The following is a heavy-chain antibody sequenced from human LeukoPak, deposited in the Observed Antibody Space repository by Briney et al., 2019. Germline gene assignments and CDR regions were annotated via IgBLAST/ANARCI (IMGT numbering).Heavy chain of an antibody. CDR1: GFTFSSYA. CDR3: AKNPMVRGVILPSYFDY. CDR2: ISGSGGRT. V-gene: IGHV3-23*01. J-gene: IGHJ4*02. D-gene: IGHD3-10*01. Sequence: GGSLRLSCAASGFTFSSYAMSWVRQAPGKGLEWVSAISGSGGRTYYADSVKGRFTISRDNSKNTLYLQMNSLRAEDTAVYYCAKNPMVRGVILPSYFDYWGQGTLVTVSS.